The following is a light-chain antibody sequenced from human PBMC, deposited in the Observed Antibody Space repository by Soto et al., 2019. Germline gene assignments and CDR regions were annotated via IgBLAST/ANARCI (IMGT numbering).Light chain of an antibody. J-gene: IGLJ1*01. V-gene: IGLV2-14*03. CDR3: SSYISSSTHV. CDR2: DVS. Sequence: QSALTQPASVSGSPGQSITISCTGTSSDVGAYNFVSWYQQHPGKVPKLMIFDVSSRPSGVSDRFSGSKSGNTASLTISGLQAEDEGDYYCSSYISSSTHVFGSGTKLTVL. CDR1: SSDVGAYNF.